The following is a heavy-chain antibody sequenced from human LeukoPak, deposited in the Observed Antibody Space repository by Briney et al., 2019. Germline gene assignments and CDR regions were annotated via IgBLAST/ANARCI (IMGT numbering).Heavy chain of an antibody. CDR2: IIPFFGTT. D-gene: IGHD2-2*01. J-gene: IGHJ5*02. V-gene: IGHV1-18*01. Sequence: ASVKVSCKASGCTFSSYAISWVRQAPGQGLEWMGGIIPFFGTTDYAQKFQGRVTMTTDTSTSTAYMELRSLRSDDTAVYYCARDSGELVPAASWGQGTLVTVSS. CDR1: GCTFSSYA. CDR3: ARDSGELVPAAS.